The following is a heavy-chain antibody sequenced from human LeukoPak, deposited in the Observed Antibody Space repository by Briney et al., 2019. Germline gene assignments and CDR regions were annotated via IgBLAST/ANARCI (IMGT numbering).Heavy chain of an antibody. CDR3: AKIGYGSGSSKRYYFDY. CDR2: ISGSGGST. J-gene: IGHJ4*02. CDR1: GFTFSSYA. D-gene: IGHD3-10*01. V-gene: IGHV3-23*01. Sequence: GGCLRLSCAASGFTFSSYAMSWVRQAPGKGLEWVSAISGSGGSTYYADSVKGRFTMSRDNSKNTPYLQMNSLRAEDTAVYYCAKIGYGSGSSKRYYFDYWGQGTLVTVSS.